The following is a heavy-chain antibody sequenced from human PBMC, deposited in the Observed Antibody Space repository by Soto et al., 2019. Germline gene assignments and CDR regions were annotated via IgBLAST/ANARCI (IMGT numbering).Heavy chain of an antibody. J-gene: IGHJ4*02. V-gene: IGHV4-39*07. CDR3: ARVAVAGTRFDY. CDR2: INHSGST. Sequence: PSETLSLTXTVSGGSISSGDYYWSWIRQPPGKGLEWIGEINHSGSTNYNPSLKSRVTISVDKSKNQFSLKLSSVTAADTAVYYCARVAVAGTRFDYWGQGTLVTVSS. D-gene: IGHD6-19*01. CDR1: GGSISSGDYY.